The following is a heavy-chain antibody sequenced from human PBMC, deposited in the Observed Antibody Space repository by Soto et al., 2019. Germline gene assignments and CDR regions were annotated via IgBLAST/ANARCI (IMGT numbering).Heavy chain of an antibody. V-gene: IGHV3-33*01. CDR1: GFSFITYG. CDR2: IWYDGSEK. J-gene: IGHJ4*02. D-gene: IGHD1-26*01. CDR3: AGAANSGGPTY. Sequence: QVQLVESGGGVVQPGKSLRLSCAASGFSFITYGMHWVRQAPGRGVERVALIWYDGSEKYYADCVTGRFTISRDNFRCTVSLNMHSLRDDDTAVYFCAGAANSGGPTYWGEGTLVTVSS.